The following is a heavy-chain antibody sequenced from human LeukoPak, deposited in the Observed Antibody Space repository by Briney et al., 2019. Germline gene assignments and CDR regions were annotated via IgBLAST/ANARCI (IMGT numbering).Heavy chain of an antibody. D-gene: IGHD6-6*01. CDR3: AKDPNSISSDY. J-gene: IGHJ4*02. CDR1: GFTFSSYA. Sequence: GGSLRLSCSASGFTFSSYAMHWVRQAPGKALEWVSALSASGDTTYYADSVRGRFTISRDNSKNTLYLQMNSLRAEDTALYYCAKDPNSISSDYWGQGTLVTVSS. V-gene: IGHV3-23*01. CDR2: LSASGDTT.